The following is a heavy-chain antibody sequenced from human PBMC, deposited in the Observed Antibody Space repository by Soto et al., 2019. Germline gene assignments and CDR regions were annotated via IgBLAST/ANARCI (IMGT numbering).Heavy chain of an antibody. CDR3: ARTDVYTSQGDYFDP. V-gene: IGHV4-30-2*01. Sequence: SETLSLTCAVSGASISGGDNSWNWNRPPQGKGLEWIGYVHHTASTYYTPSLKSRVTISLDRSKNQFSLKLTSVTAADTAVYYCARTDVYTSQGDYFDPWGQGALVTVSS. J-gene: IGHJ4*02. CDR1: GASISGGDNS. CDR2: VHHTAST. D-gene: IGHD1-20*01.